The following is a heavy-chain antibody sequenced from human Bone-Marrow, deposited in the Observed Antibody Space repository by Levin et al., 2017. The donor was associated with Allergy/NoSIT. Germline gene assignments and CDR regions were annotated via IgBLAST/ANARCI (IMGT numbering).Heavy chain of an antibody. CDR1: GFFFGSFW. D-gene: IGHD1-26*01. Sequence: GGSLRLSCAHSGFFFGSFWMSWVRQAPGKGLEWVANINKVGSEQRYVDSVKGRFTISRDNAKNSLYLQMDSLRAEDTAVYFCARDFLVGTTTLDYWGQGTLVTVSS. CDR2: INKVGSEQ. J-gene: IGHJ4*02. V-gene: IGHV3-7*01. CDR3: ARDFLVGTTTLDY.